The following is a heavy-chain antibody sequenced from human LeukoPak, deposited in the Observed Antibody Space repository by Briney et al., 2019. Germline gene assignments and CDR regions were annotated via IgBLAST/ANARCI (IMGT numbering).Heavy chain of an antibody. J-gene: IGHJ3*02. CDR2: IKKDGSER. Sequence: GGSLRLSCAASGFTFSSYWMNWVRQAPGKGLEWVANIKKDGSERYYVDSVKGRFTISRDNTTKSLYLQMNTLRAEDTAVYYCARDLAGPPQEAFDIWGQGTMVTVSS. CDR1: GFTFSSYW. V-gene: IGHV3-7*01. CDR3: ARDLAGPPQEAFDI.